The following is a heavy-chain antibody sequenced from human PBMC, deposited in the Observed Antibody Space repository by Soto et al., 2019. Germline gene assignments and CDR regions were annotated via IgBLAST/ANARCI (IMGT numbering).Heavy chain of an antibody. D-gene: IGHD1-26*01. Sequence: QVQLQESGPGLMKPSETLSLTCNVSGGSIRSYYWSWVRQPAGKPLAWIGRIYTSGSTNYNPTLKSRVSMSVDTSKNQFSLEVTSVTAADTAVYYCARAGASGFGMDVWGLGTTVTVSS. CDR2: IYTSGST. J-gene: IGHJ6*02. V-gene: IGHV4-4*07. CDR3: ARAGASGFGMDV. CDR1: GGSIRSYY.